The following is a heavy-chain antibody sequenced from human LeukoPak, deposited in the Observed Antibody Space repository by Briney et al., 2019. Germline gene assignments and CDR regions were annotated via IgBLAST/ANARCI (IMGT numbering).Heavy chain of an antibody. CDR3: AKVHVVQLELRESFDY. J-gene: IGHJ4*02. CDR1: GFTFSNYG. V-gene: IGHV3-30*18. Sequence: GGSLRLSCEASGFTFSNYGMHWVRQAPGKGLEWVAVISFDGNNKYYGDSVKGRFTISRDNSRDTLDLQMNSLRPEDTAVYYCAKVHVVQLELRESFDYWGQGTLVTVSS. CDR2: ISFDGNNK. D-gene: IGHD1-7*01.